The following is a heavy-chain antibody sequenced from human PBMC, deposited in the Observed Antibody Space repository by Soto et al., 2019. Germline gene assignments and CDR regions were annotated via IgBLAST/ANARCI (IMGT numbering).Heavy chain of an antibody. Sequence: EVQLLESGGGLVQPGGSLRLSCAASGFTFSSYAMSWVRQAPGKGLEWVSAISGSGGSTYYAHSVKGRFTISRDNSKNTLYLQMNSLRAEDTAVYYCAKDRAGGDYGLALDYFDYWGQGTLVTVSS. D-gene: IGHD4-17*01. J-gene: IGHJ4*02. CDR2: ISGSGGST. CDR1: GFTFSSYA. V-gene: IGHV3-23*01. CDR3: AKDRAGGDYGLALDYFDY.